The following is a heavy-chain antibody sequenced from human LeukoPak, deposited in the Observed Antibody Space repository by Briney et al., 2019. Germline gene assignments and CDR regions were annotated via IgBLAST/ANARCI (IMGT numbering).Heavy chain of an antibody. CDR3: ARWGYDSSGYYSNLKGDWFDP. CDR2: INYSGST. CDR1: GGSISSGGYY. D-gene: IGHD3-22*01. V-gene: IGHV4-31*03. Sequence: PSQTLSLTCTVSGGSISSGGYYWSWIRQHPGKGLEWIGYINYSGSTYYNPSLKSRVTISVDTSKNQFSLKLSSVTAADTAVYYCARWGYDSSGYYSNLKGDWFDPWGQGTLVTVSS. J-gene: IGHJ5*02.